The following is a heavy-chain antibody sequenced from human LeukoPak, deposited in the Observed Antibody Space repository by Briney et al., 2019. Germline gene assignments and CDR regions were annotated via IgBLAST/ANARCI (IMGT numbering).Heavy chain of an antibody. J-gene: IGHJ3*01. Sequence: GGSLRLSCAASGFTFDDYAMHWVRQAPGKGLEWVSGISWNSVSIGYADSVKGRFTISRDNAMNSLYLQMNSLRAEDTALYYCAKHYGSGSFRHLGNWGQGTMVTVSS. CDR2: ISWNSVSI. V-gene: IGHV3-9*01. D-gene: IGHD3-10*01. CDR1: GFTFDDYA. CDR3: AKHYGSGSFRHLGN.